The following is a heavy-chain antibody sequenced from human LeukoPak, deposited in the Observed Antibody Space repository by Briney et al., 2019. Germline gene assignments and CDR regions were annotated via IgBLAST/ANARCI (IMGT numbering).Heavy chain of an antibody. CDR3: ARVDITTLEVDY. CDR2: INPNSGGT. Sequence: ASVKVSCKASGYTFTGYYMHWVRQAPGQGLEWMGRINPNSGGTNYAQKFQGRVTMTRDTSISTAYMELSRLRSDDTAVYYCARVDITTLEVDYWGQGTLVTVSS. CDR1: GYTFTGYY. D-gene: IGHD3-22*01. V-gene: IGHV1-2*06. J-gene: IGHJ4*02.